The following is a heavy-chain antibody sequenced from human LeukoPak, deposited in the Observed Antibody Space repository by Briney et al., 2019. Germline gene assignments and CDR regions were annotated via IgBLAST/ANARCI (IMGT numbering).Heavy chain of an antibody. J-gene: IGHJ4*02. CDR1: GYTFTSYS. CDR2: INPSGGST. V-gene: IGHV1-46*01. CDR3: ARDSAFYLGYSYGLLGY. Sequence: GASVKVSCKASGYTFTSYSMHWVRQAPGQGLEWMGIINPSGGSTDYAQRFQARVTMTRDMSTSTVYMELRSLRSDDTAVYYCARDSAFYLGYSYGLLGYWGQGTLVTVSS. D-gene: IGHD5-18*01.